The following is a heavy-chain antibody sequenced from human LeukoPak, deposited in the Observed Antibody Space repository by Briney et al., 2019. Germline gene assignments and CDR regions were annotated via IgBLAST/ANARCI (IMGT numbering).Heavy chain of an antibody. CDR3: ARTFSYYYFYMDV. CDR2: IYTSGAT. V-gene: IGHV4-4*07. CDR1: GGSLSRYY. J-gene: IGHJ6*03. Sequence: SETLSLTCTVSGGSLSRYYWSWVGQPAGRGLEGIGRIYTSGATNYNPSPDSRVTMSVDTSKNQFSLKLSSVTAADTAIYFCARTFSYYYFYMDVWGKGTTVTVSS.